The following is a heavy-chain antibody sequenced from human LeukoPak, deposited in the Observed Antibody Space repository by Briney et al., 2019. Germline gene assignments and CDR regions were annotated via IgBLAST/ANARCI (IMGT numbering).Heavy chain of an antibody. V-gene: IGHV1-8*03. CDR2: MNPNSGNT. CDR1: GYTFTGYY. D-gene: IGHD4-23*01. J-gene: IGHJ4*02. Sequence: GASVKVSCKASGYTFTGYYMHWVRQATGQGLEWMGWMNPNSGNTGYAQKFQGRVTITRNTSISTAYMELSSLRSEDTAVYYCARWGDHYGGNSGYYFDYWGQGTLVTVSS. CDR3: ARWGDHYGGNSGYYFDY.